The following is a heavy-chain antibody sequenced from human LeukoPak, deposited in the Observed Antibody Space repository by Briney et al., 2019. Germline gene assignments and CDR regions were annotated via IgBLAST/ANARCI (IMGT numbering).Heavy chain of an antibody. V-gene: IGHV3-21*01. J-gene: IGHJ4*02. D-gene: IGHD2-2*01. Sequence: PGGSLRLSCAASGFTSSSYSMNWVRQAPGKGLEWVSSISSSSSYIYYADSVKGRFTISRDNAENSLYLQMNSLRAEDTAVYYCARKVVPAAIWYYFDYWGQGTLVTVSS. CDR1: GFTSSSYS. CDR2: ISSSSSYI. CDR3: ARKVVPAAIWYYFDY.